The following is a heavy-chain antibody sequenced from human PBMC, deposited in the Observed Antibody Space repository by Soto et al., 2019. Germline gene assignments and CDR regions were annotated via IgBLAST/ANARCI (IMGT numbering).Heavy chain of an antibody. CDR2: INPSGGST. V-gene: IGHV1-46*03. CDR3: ARGEGDYVLQYYYGMDV. CDR1: GYTFTSYY. Sequence: ASVKVSCKASGYTFTSYYMHWVRQAPGQGLEWMGIINPSGGSTSYAQKFQGRVTMTRDTSTSTVYMELSSLRSEDTAVYYCARGEGDYVLQYYYGMDVWGQGTTVTVSS. J-gene: IGHJ6*02. D-gene: IGHD3-16*01.